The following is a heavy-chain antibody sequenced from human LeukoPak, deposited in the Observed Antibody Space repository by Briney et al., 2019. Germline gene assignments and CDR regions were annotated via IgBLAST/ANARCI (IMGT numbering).Heavy chain of an antibody. CDR1: GGSISSISYY. Sequence: SETLSLTCTVCGGSISSISYYWGWIRQPPGKGLELIECIYYSETTNYNPSRKIRDTLSVHPSNKLFALKLRSVRAPDSAVFYSARSEYYFEYWGEGSLGTVSS. CDR3: ARSEYYFEY. J-gene: IGHJ4*02. V-gene: IGHV4-61*05. CDR2: IYYSETT.